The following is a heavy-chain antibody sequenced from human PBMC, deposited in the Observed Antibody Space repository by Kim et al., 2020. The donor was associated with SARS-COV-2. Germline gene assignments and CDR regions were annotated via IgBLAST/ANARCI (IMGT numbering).Heavy chain of an antibody. V-gene: IGHV3-15*01. D-gene: IGHD6-19*01. J-gene: IGHJ6*02. CDR2: IKSKTDGGTT. Sequence: GGSLRLSCAASGFTFSNAWMSWVRQAPGKGLEWVGRIKSKTDGGTTDYAAPVKGRFTISRDDSKNTQYQQMNSLKTEDTAVYYCTTTPARSSGWYWVDYYYCMDVWGQGTPVTVSS. CDR3: TTTPARSSGWYWVDYYYCMDV. CDR1: GFTFSNAW.